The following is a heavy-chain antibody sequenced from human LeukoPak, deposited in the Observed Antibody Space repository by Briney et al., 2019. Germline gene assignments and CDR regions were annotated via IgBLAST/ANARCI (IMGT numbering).Heavy chain of an antibody. D-gene: IGHD3-16*01. CDR2: MNPNSGNT. J-gene: IGHJ3*02. CDR1: GYTFTSYD. CDR3: ARGSVGDWPSSFDI. Sequence: ASVKVSCKASGYTFTSYDINWVRQATGQGLEWMGWMNPNSGNTGYAQKFQGRVTMTRNTSISTAYMELSSLRSEDTAVYYCARGSVGDWPSSFDIWGQGTMATVSS. V-gene: IGHV1-8*01.